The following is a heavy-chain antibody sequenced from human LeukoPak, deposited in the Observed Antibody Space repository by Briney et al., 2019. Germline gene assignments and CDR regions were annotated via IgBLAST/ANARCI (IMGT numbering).Heavy chain of an antibody. CDR3: ARDPKQWLVERSRFDI. V-gene: IGHV1-18*01. CDR1: GYTFTSYG. Sequence: ASVKVSCKASGYTFTSYGISWVRQAPGQGLEWMGWISAYNGNTNYAQKLQGRVTMTTDTSTSTAYMELRSLRSDDTAVYYCARDPKQWLVERSRFDIWGQGTMVTVSS. D-gene: IGHD6-19*01. CDR2: ISAYNGNT. J-gene: IGHJ3*02.